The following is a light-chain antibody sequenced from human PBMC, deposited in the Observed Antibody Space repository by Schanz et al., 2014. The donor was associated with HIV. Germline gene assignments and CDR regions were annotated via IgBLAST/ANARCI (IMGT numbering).Light chain of an antibody. CDR3: GSYSSGDSHWV. V-gene: IGLV2-14*03. Sequence: QSALTQPPSASGSPGQSVTISCTGTSSDVGGYNHVSWYQQHPGKAPKLIIFDVDNRPSGVSWRFSASKSGNTASLTISGLQAEDEADYYCGSYSSGDSHWVFGGGTKLTVL. J-gene: IGLJ3*02. CDR2: DVD. CDR1: SSDVGGYNH.